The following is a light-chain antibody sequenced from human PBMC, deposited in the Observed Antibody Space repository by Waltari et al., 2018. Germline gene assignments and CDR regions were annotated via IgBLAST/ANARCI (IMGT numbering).Light chain of an antibody. V-gene: IGLV2-23*02. J-gene: IGLJ3*02. CDR1: SRDIGTYNL. CDR2: EVS. Sequence: QSALTHPASVSGSPGQSITISCPWTSRDIGTYNLFSWCQQYPGKVPKLIIYEVSKRPSGVSNHFSGSKSGNTASLTISGLQAEDEAHYYCSSYAGGSWVFGRGTKVTVL. CDR3: SSYAGGSWV.